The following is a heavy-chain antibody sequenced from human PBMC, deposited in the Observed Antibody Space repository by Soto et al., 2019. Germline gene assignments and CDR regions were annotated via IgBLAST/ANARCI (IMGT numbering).Heavy chain of an antibody. Sequence: GGSLRLSCAASGFTFDDYAMHWVRQAPGKGLEWVSGISWNSGSIGYADSVKGRFTISRDNAKNSLYLQMNSLRAEDTALYYCASVLSSGWYPGAFDIWGQGTMVTVSS. J-gene: IGHJ3*02. CDR1: GFTFDDYA. CDR2: ISWNSGSI. CDR3: ASVLSSGWYPGAFDI. V-gene: IGHV3-9*01. D-gene: IGHD6-19*01.